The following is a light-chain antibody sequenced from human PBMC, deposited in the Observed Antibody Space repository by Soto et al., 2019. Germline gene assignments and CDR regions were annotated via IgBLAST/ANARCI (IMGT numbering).Light chain of an antibody. Sequence: IVLTQSPGTLSLSPGARAALSCRASQNLGTLYLAWFQQKSGQAPRLLIYSASRRATGIPDRFSGSGSGTDFTLTISRLEPEDFAVYYCQQYGSSPVTFGQGTKVDIK. CDR2: SAS. CDR1: QNLGTLY. J-gene: IGKJ1*01. V-gene: IGKV3-20*01. CDR3: QQYGSSPVT.